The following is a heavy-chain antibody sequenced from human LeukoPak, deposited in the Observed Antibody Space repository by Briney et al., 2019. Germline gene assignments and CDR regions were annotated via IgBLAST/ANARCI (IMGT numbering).Heavy chain of an antibody. Sequence: GGSLRLSCAASGFTFSSYGMHWVRQAPGKGLEWVAFIRYDGSSEYYADSVKGRFTISSDNSKNTLYLQMNSLRAEDTAVYYCAKDAVAGTFDYWGQGTLVTVSS. J-gene: IGHJ4*02. V-gene: IGHV3-30*02. D-gene: IGHD6-19*01. CDR1: GFTFSSYG. CDR2: IRYDGSSE. CDR3: AKDAVAGTFDY.